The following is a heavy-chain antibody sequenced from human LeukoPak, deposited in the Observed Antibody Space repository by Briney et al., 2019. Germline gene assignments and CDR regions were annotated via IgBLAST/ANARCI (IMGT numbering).Heavy chain of an antibody. Sequence: GGSLRLSCAASGFTFSSYSMNWVRQAPGKGLEWVSSISSSSSYIYYADSVKGRFTISRDNAKNSLYLQMNSLRAEDTAVYYCARAPSPLAVAGTDYWGQGTLVTVSS. CDR1: GFTFSSYS. J-gene: IGHJ4*02. CDR3: ARAPSPLAVAGTDY. D-gene: IGHD6-19*01. V-gene: IGHV3-21*01. CDR2: ISSSSSYI.